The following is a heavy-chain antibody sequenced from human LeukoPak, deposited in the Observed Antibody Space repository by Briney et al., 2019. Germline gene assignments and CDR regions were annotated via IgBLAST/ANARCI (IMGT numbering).Heavy chain of an antibody. CDR3: VRDREMATTTIDY. J-gene: IGHJ4*02. Sequence: GGSLRLSCAASGFTFSSYSMNWVRQAPGKGLEWVSSISSSSSYIYYADSVKGRFTISRDNAKNSLYLQMNSLRAEDTAVYYCVRDREMATTTIDYWGQGTLVTVSS. V-gene: IGHV3-21*01. CDR1: GFTFSSYS. D-gene: IGHD5-24*01. CDR2: ISSSSSYI.